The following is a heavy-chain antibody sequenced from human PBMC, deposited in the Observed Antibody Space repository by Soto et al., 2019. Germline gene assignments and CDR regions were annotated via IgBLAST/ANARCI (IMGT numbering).Heavy chain of an antibody. CDR1: GFTFSSYG. CDR3: VSGDGDKLYYYGMDV. CDR2: ISYDGSNK. Sequence: QVQLVESGGGVVQPGRSLRLSCAASGFTFSSYGMHWVRQAPGKGLEWVAVISYDGSNKYYADSVKGRFTISRDNSKNTLYLQMNSLRAEDTAVYYCVSGDGDKLYYYGMDVWGQGTTVTVSS. J-gene: IGHJ6*02. D-gene: IGHD4-17*01. V-gene: IGHV3-30*03.